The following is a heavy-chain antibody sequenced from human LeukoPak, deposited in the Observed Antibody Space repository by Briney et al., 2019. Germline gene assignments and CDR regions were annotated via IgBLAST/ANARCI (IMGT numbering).Heavy chain of an antibody. CDR3: ARDQEQLVPYYYYGMDV. J-gene: IGHJ6*02. Sequence: SLRLSCAASGFTFSSYGMHWVRQAPGKGLEWVAVIWYDGSNKYYADSVKGRFTISRDNSKNTLYLQMNSLRAEDTAVFYCARDQEQLVPYYYYGMDVWGQGTTVTVSS. D-gene: IGHD6-6*01. CDR1: GFTFSSYG. CDR2: IWYDGSNK. V-gene: IGHV3-33*08.